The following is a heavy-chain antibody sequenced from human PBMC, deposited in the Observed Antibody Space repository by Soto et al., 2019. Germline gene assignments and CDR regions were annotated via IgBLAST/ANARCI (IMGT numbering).Heavy chain of an antibody. CDR1: GYTFTSYA. Sequence: ASVKVSCKASGYTFTSYAMHWVRQAPGQRLEWMGWINAGNGNTKYSQEFQGRVTITRDTSASTAYMELSSLRSEDTAVYYCARDLHNYYDSSGYYMPPYDYWGQGTLVTVSS. CDR2: INAGNGNT. J-gene: IGHJ4*02. D-gene: IGHD3-22*01. V-gene: IGHV1-3*01. CDR3: ARDLHNYYDSSGYYMPPYDY.